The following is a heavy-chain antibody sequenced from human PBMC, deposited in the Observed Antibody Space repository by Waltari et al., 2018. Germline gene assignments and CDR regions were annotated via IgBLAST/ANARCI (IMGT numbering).Heavy chain of an antibody. D-gene: IGHD3-22*01. Sequence: QLQLQESGPGLVKPSETVSLTCTVSGGSISSDAYYWGWVRQPPGKGLEFIASIFYSGATYYNPSLESRVTISVDTSKNQFSLELTSVTDADTAVYYCARQDYYYVKGYFDLWGRGTLVTVSS. CDR1: GGSISSDAYY. CDR2: IFYSGAT. J-gene: IGHJ2*01. CDR3: ARQDYYYVKGYFDL. V-gene: IGHV4-39*01.